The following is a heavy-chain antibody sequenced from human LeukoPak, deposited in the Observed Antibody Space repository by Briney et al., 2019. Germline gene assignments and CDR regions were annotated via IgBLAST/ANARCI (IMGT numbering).Heavy chain of an antibody. J-gene: IGHJ4*02. D-gene: IGHD1/OR15-1a*01. CDR3: AREWEQYYFDY. CDR1: GGSFSGYY. V-gene: IGHV4-34*01. CDR2: INHSGST. Sequence: SETLSLTCAVYGGSFSGYYWSWIRQPPGKGLEWIGEINHSGSTNYNPSLKSRVTISVDTSKNQFSLKLSSVTAADTAVYYCAREWEQYYFDYWGQGTLVTVSS.